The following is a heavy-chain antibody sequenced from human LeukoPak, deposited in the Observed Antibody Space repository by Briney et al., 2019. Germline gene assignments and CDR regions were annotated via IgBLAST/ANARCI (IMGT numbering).Heavy chain of an antibody. V-gene: IGHV3-21*01. CDR3: ARDLFDISSGPKQWLVQNWFDP. CDR1: GFTFSSYS. CDR2: ISSSSSYI. D-gene: IGHD6-19*01. Sequence: GGSLRLSCAASGFTFSSYSMNWVREAPGKGLEWVSSISSSSSYIYYADSVKGRFTISRDNAKNSLYLQMNSLRAEDTAVYYCARDLFDISSGPKQWLVQNWFDPWGQGTLVTVSS. J-gene: IGHJ5*02.